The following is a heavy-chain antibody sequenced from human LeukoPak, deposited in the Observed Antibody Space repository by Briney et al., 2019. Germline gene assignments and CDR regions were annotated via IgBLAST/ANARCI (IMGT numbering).Heavy chain of an antibody. CDR2: ITDSGGST. D-gene: IGHD4-17*01. V-gene: IGHV3-23*01. Sequence: GGSLRLSCAASGFTFSTYAMGWVRQAPGKGLEWVSGITDSGGSTYYADSVKGRFTISRDNSKNTLYLQMNSLRAEDTAVYFCAKDDGGSVTTTDFEYWGQGTLVTVSS. CDR1: GFTFSTYA. J-gene: IGHJ4*02. CDR3: AKDDGGSVTTTDFEY.